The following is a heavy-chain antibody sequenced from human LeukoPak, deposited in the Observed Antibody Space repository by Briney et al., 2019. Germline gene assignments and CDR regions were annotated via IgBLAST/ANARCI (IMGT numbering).Heavy chain of an antibody. CDR1: GGTFSSYA. V-gene: IGHV1-69*05. D-gene: IGHD1-26*01. J-gene: IGHJ3*02. Sequence: ASVKVSCKASGGTFSSYAISWVRQAPGQGLEWMGGIIPIFGTANYAQKFQGRVTITTDESTRTAYMELSSLRSEDTAVYYCASPLYSGSYYVGAFDIWGQGTMVTVSS. CDR3: ASPLYSGSYYVGAFDI. CDR2: IIPIFGTA.